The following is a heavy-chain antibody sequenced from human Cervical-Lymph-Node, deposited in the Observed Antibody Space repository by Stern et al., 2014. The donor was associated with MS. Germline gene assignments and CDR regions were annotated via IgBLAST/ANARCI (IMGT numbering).Heavy chain of an antibody. CDR3: ARDSAKEAWVGSA. CDR1: EFTFSNYG. D-gene: IGHD3-10*01. J-gene: IGHJ4*02. CDR2: IWSDGFNK. V-gene: IGHV3-33*01. Sequence: VQLVESGGGVVQPGRSLRLSCVVSEFTFSNYGMHWVRQAPGKGLEWVAAIWSDGFNKYYADSVKGRFSISRDSSKNTLYLQMNSLRVEDTAIYYCARDSAKEAWVGSAWGQGTLVTVSS.